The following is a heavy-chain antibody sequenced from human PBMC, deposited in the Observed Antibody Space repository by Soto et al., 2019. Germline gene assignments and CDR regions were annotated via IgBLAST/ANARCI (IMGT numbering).Heavy chain of an antibody. CDR2: INHSGST. CDR1: CGSFSGYY. V-gene: IGHV4-34*01. CDR3: ARTAWFYC. J-gene: IGHJ5*01. Sequence: QVQLQQWGAGLLKPSETLSLTCAVYCGSFSGYYWSWIRQPPGKGLEWIGEINHSGSTNYNPSLKSRVPMSVDPSKNQFSLKLSSVTAADTGVYYCARTAWFYCWGQGTLVTVGS.